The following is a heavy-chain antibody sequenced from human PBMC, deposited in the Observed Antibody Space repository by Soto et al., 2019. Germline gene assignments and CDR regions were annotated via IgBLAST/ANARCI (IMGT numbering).Heavy chain of an antibody. D-gene: IGHD5-12*01. CDR1: GFTFSDSA. V-gene: IGHV3-30-3*01. Sequence: GGSLRLSCAASGFTFSDSAMHWVRQTPGKGLEWVALISSDGSDKYHADSVKGRFTVSRDNSKNTLFLQMNSLNPEDTAVYYCARDRSPYSGYAKSFDYWGQGTLVTVS. J-gene: IGHJ4*02. CDR2: ISSDGSDK. CDR3: ARDRSPYSGYAKSFDY.